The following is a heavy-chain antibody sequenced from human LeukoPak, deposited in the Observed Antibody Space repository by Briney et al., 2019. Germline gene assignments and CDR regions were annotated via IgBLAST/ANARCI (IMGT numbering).Heavy chain of an antibody. CDR1: GYTFTSYA. CDR3: ARGAVVPAAFDY. V-gene: IGHV1-3*01. Sequence: GASVKVSCKASGYTFTSYAMHWVRQAPGQRLEWMGWINAGNGNTKYSQKFQGRVTITRDTSASTAYMELSSLRSEDTPVYYCARGAVVPAAFDYWGQGTLVTVSS. D-gene: IGHD2-2*01. CDR2: INAGNGNT. J-gene: IGHJ4*02.